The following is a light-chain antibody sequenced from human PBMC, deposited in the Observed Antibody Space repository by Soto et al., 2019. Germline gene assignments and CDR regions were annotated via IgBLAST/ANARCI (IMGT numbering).Light chain of an antibody. CDR3: GSWDDILNGYV. Sequence: QSVLTQPPSVSGAPGQRVTISCTGSSSNIGAGYDVHWYQQLPGTAPKLLIYGNSNRPSGVPDRFSGSKSGTSATLGITGFQTGDEADYYCGSWDDILNGYVFGDGTKVNVL. CDR1: SSNIGAGYD. V-gene: IGLV1-40*01. CDR2: GNS. J-gene: IGLJ1*01.